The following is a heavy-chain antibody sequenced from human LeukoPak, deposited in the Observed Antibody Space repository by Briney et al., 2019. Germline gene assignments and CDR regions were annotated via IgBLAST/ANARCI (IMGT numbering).Heavy chain of an antibody. CDR2: INPNSGST. CDR1: GYTFTGYY. CDR3: ARDQRYSSAWYDEGGYYFDY. D-gene: IGHD6-19*01. J-gene: IGHJ4*02. Sequence: ASVKVSCTASGYTFTGYYMHWVRQAPGQGLEWMGWINPNSGSTNYAQKFQGRVTVTRDTSISTAYMELSRLRSDDTAVYYCARDQRYSSAWYDEGGYYFDYWGQGTPVTVSS. V-gene: IGHV1-2*02.